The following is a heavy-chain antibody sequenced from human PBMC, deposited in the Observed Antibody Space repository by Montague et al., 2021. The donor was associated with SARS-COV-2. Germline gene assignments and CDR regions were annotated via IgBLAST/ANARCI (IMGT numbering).Heavy chain of an antibody. CDR2: ISYRGDP. D-gene: IGHD1-1*01. CDR3: AKPLATGNYYY. CDR1: GGSISSSNYY. V-gene: IGHV4-39*01. J-gene: IGHJ4*02. Sequence: SETLSLTYTVSGGSISSSNYYWGWVRQPPGKGLEWIGSISYRGDPYYNPSLKSRLTISVDTSQNQFSLKLSSVTAADTAVYYCAKPLATGNYYYWGQGTLVTVSS.